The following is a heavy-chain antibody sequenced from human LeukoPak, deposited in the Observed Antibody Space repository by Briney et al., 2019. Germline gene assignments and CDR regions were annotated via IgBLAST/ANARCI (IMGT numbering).Heavy chain of an antibody. V-gene: IGHV4-61*08. Sequence: SETLSLTCTVSGGSISSGGYFWSWIRQHPGKGLEWIGYIYYSGSTSYNPSLKSRVTISVDTSKNQFSLNLSSVTAADTAVYYCARVVAATQNFDYWGQGTLVTVSS. CDR3: ARVVAATQNFDY. CDR2: IYYSGST. J-gene: IGHJ4*02. CDR1: GGSISSGGYF. D-gene: IGHD2-15*01.